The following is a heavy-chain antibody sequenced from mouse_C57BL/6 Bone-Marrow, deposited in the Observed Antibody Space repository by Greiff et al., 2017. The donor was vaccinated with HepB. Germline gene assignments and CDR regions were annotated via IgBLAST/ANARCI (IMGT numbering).Heavy chain of an antibody. D-gene: IGHD1-1*01. CDR2: IDPENGDT. Sequence: VQLQQSGAELVRPGASVKLSCTASGFNIKDDYMHWVKQRPEQGLEWIGWIDPENGDTEYASKFQGKATITADTSSNTAYLQLSSLTSEDTAVYYCTTPIYYYGSSYFDYWGQGTTLTVSS. J-gene: IGHJ2*01. V-gene: IGHV14-4*01. CDR1: GFNIKDDY. CDR3: TTPIYYYGSSYFDY.